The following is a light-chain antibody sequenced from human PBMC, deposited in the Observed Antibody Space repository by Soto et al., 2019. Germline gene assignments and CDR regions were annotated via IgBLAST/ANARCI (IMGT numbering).Light chain of an antibody. J-gene: IGLJ2*01. Sequence: QPVLTQPPSVSGAPGQRVTISCTESSSNIGAGYDVHWYQQVPGTAPKLLIYGNINRPSGVPDRFSGSKSGTSASLAITGLQADDEADYYCQFYDSSLTVVFGGGTKVTVL. CDR1: SSNIGAGYD. V-gene: IGLV1-40*01. CDR3: QFYDSSLTVV. CDR2: GNI.